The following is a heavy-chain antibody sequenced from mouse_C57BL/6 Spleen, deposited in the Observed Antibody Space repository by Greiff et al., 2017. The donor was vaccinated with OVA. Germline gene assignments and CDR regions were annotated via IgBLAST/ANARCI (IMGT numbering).Heavy chain of an antibody. V-gene: IGHV3-1*01. J-gene: IGHJ2*01. D-gene: IGHD4-1*01. CDR3: ARGELTGLDY. Sequence: ESGPGMVKPSQSLSLTCTVTGYSITSGYDWHWIRHFPGNKLEWMGYISYSGSTNYNPSLKSQISITHDTSKNHFFLKLNSVTTEDTATYYCARGELTGLDYWGQGTTLTVSS. CDR1: GYSITSGYD. CDR2: ISYSGST.